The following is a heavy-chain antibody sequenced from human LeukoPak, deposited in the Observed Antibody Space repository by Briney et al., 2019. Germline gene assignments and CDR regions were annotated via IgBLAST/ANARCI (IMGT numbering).Heavy chain of an antibody. CDR3: ARGRSSGSGHLNY. D-gene: IGHD6-19*01. Sequence: PSETLSLTCAVYGESLSGLYWNWIRQPPGKGLEWIGEINQSGSANYNPSLKSRVTVSVDNFKSHFSLKLTFVTAADTGVYYCARGRSSGSGHLNYWGQGTLVTVSS. CDR1: GESLSGLY. CDR2: INQSGSA. J-gene: IGHJ4*02. V-gene: IGHV4-34*01.